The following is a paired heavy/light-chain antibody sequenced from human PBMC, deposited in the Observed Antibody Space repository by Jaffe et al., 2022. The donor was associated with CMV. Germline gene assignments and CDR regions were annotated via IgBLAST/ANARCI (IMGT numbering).Light chain of an antibody. J-gene: IGLJ2*01. V-gene: IGLV2-14*03. Sequence: QSALTQPASVSGSPGQSITISCTGTSSDVGGYNYVSWYQQHPGKAPKLMIYDVSNWPSGVSNRFSGSKSGNTASLTISGLQAEDEADYYCCSYTSSSTLVFGGGTKLTVL. CDR1: SSDVGGYNY. CDR3: CSYTSSSTLV. CDR2: DVS.
Heavy chain of an antibody. J-gene: IGHJ4*02. Sequence: QLQLQESGPGLVKPSETLSLTCTVSGGSISSSSYYWGWIRQPPGKGLEWIGSIGSTYYNPSLKSRVTIFVDTSKKQFSLKLSSVTAADTAVYYCARQGDCGSTSCYCRFDNWGQGTLVTVSS. CDR3: ARQGDCGSTSCYCRFDN. D-gene: IGHD2-2*01. V-gene: IGHV4-39*01. CDR2: IGST. CDR1: GGSISSSSYY.